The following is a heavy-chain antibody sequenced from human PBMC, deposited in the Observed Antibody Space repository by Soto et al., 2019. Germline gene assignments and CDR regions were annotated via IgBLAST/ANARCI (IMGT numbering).Heavy chain of an antibody. Sequence: PGGSLRLSCAASGFTFSGSTMHWVRQASGKGLEWVGRIGSKSNTYATTYAASVKGRFTISRDDSKDTAYLQMNSLKTEDTAVYYCTRVNYVNNFFDPWGQGTLVTVSS. D-gene: IGHD3-16*01. J-gene: IGHJ5*02. CDR2: IGSKSNTYAT. CDR1: GFTFSGST. CDR3: TRVNYVNNFFDP. V-gene: IGHV3-73*01.